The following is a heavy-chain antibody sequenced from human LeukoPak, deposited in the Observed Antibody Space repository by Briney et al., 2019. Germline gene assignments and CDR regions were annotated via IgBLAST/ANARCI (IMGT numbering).Heavy chain of an antibody. CDR1: GYTSTSYD. CDR2: MNPNSGNT. D-gene: IGHD1-1*01. J-gene: IGHJ6*02. V-gene: IGHV1-8*01. Sequence: GASVKVSCKASGYTSTSYDINWVRQATGQGLEWMGWMNPNSGNTGYAQKFQGRVTMTRNTSISTAYMELSSLRSEDTAVYYCARGRRNSPNYYYYYGMDVWGQGTTVTVSS. CDR3: ARGRRNSPNYYYYYGMDV.